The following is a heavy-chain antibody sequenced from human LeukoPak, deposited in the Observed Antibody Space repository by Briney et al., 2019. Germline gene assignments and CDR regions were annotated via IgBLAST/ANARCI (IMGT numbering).Heavy chain of an antibody. V-gene: IGHV4-34*01. D-gene: IGHD2-21*01. CDR2: INHSGST. CDR1: GGSFSGYY. J-gene: IGHJ3*02. Sequence: MTSETLSLTCAVYGGSFSGYYWSWIRQPPGKGLEWIGEINHSGSTNYNPSLKSRVTISVDTSKNQFSLKLSSVTAADTAIYYCARLRLRYKSDGDSTSYEAVDIWGPGTVVTVSS. CDR3: ARLRLRYKSDGDSTSYEAVDI.